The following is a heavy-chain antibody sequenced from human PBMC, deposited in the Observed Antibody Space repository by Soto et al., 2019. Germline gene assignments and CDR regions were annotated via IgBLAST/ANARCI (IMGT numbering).Heavy chain of an antibody. Sequence: EVQLVESGGGLVKPGGSLRLSCAASGFSFSSYSMNWVRQAPGKGLEWVSSISSSASHINYADSVKGRFTISRDNAKKSLYLKMKSLRAEDTAVYYCARGYTGYCSGGTCYWFDPWGQGTLVTVSS. D-gene: IGHD2-15*01. CDR2: ISSSASHI. CDR3: ARGYTGYCSGGTCYWFDP. V-gene: IGHV3-21*01. J-gene: IGHJ5*02. CDR1: GFSFSSYS.